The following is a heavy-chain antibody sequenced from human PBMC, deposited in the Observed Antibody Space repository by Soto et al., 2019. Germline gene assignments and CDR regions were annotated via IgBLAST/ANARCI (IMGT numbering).Heavy chain of an antibody. CDR1: GFTFSSYA. D-gene: IGHD6-13*01. J-gene: IGHJ6*02. CDR2: ISGSGGST. Sequence: GGSLRLSCAASGFTFSSYAMSWVRQAPGKGLEWVSAISGSGGSTYYADSVKGRFTISRDNSKNTLYLQMNSLRAEDTAVYYCAKEGAAAGYYYYYGMDVWGQGTTVTVSS. V-gene: IGHV3-23*01. CDR3: AKEGAAAGYYYYYGMDV.